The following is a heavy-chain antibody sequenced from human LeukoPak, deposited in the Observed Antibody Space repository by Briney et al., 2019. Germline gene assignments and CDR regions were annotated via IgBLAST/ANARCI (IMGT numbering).Heavy chain of an antibody. CDR2: INHSGST. J-gene: IGHJ6*03. V-gene: IGHV4-34*01. D-gene: IGHD3-9*01. CDR3: ARLTILEYYSVDV. Sequence: PSETLSLTCAVYGGSFSGYYWSWIRHPPGKGLEWIGEINHSGSTNYNPSLKSRVTISVDTPKNQFSLKLSSLTAVDTAVYYCARLTILEYYSVDVWGKGTTVTVS. CDR1: GGSFSGYY.